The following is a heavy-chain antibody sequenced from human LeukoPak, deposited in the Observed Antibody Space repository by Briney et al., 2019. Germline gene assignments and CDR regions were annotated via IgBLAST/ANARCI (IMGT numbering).Heavy chain of an antibody. CDR1: GYSFTDYY. J-gene: IGHJ5*02. D-gene: IGHD3-3*01. CDR2: INTKSGRT. Sequence: ASVKVSCKTSGYSFTDYYIHWVRQAPGQGLEWMGWINTKSGRTSSARKFQGRVTMTKDPSITTVYMDMAWLTSDDTAIYFCARADFIDAGPYLIGPWGQGTLVTVSS. V-gene: IGHV1-2*02. CDR3: ARADFIDAGPYLIGP.